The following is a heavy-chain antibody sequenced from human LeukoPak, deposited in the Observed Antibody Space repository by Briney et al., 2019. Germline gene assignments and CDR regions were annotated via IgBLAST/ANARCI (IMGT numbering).Heavy chain of an antibody. CDR2: IYYTGST. V-gene: IGHV4-59*01. CDR3: ARASETLRRFDP. J-gene: IGHJ5*02. Sequence: PSETLSLTCTVSGGSISSFYWSWIRQPPGKGLEWIGYIYYTGSTNYNPSLKSRLTISVGTSKNQFSLKLSSVTAADTAVYYCARASETLRRFDPWGQGTLVTVSS. CDR1: GGSISSFY.